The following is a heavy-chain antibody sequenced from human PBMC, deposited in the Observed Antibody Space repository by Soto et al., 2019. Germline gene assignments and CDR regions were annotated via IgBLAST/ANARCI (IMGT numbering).Heavy chain of an antibody. Sequence: GGSLRLSCAASGFTFSSYGMHWVRQAPGKGLEWVAVIWYDGSNKYYADSVKGRFTISRDNSKNTLYLQMNSLRAEDTTVYYCARVRIAVAGTGAFDIWGQGTMVTVSS. V-gene: IGHV3-33*01. CDR2: IWYDGSNK. J-gene: IGHJ3*02. CDR1: GFTFSSYG. D-gene: IGHD6-19*01. CDR3: ARVRIAVAGTGAFDI.